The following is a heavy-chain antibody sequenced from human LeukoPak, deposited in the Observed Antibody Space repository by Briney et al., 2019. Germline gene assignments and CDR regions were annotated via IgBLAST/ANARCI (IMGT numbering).Heavy chain of an antibody. CDR1: GYTFTTYG. D-gene: IGHD6-13*01. CDR2: ISAYNGDT. J-gene: IGHJ5*02. CDR3: ARALRIAADWFDP. Sequence: ASVKVSCKASGYTFTTYGITWVRRAPGQGLEWRGWISAYNGDTSYAQNLQDRVTMATDTSTSTAYMELRSLISDDTAVYYCARALRIAADWFDPWGQGTLVTVSS. V-gene: IGHV1-18*01.